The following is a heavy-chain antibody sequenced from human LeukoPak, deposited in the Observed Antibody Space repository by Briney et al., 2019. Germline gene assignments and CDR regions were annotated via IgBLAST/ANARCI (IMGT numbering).Heavy chain of an antibody. Sequence: PSETLSLTCTVSGGSISSNSYYWGWIRQPPGKGLEWIGSIYYSGSTYYNPSLKSRVTISVDTSKNQFSLKLSSVTAADTAVYYCARRAPSELPYFTIYYYYYMDVWGKGTTVTVSS. CDR1: GGSISSNSYY. V-gene: IGHV4-39*01. CDR2: IYYSGST. D-gene: IGHD2-15*01. J-gene: IGHJ6*03. CDR3: ARRAPSELPYFTIYYYYYMDV.